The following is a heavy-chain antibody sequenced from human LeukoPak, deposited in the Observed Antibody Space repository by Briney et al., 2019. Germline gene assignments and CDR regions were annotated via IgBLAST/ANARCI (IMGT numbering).Heavy chain of an antibody. CDR3: ARVRSRVRGAFDI. CDR2: INPSGGSK. Sequence: EASVKVSCKASGYTFTSYYMHWVRQAPGQGLEWMGIINPSGGSKSYAKKFQGRVTMTRDTSTSTVYMELSSLRSEDTAVYYCARVRSRVRGAFDIWGQGTMVTVSS. D-gene: IGHD3-10*01. J-gene: IGHJ3*02. CDR1: GYTFTSYY. V-gene: IGHV1-46*01.